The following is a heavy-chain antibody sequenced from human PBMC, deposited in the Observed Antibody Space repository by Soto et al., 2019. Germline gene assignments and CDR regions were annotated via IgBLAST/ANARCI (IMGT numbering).Heavy chain of an antibody. V-gene: IGHV3-20*01. CDR2: MNWNGGSR. CDR1: GFTFDDYG. Sequence: GGSLRLSCAASGFTFDDYGMSWVRQAPGKGLELVSGMNWNGGSRGYADSVKGRFTISKDNAKNCLYLQMNSLRAEDTALYHCARVKGSTAYYYMDVWGKGTTVTVSS. J-gene: IGHJ6*03. D-gene: IGHD3-10*01. CDR3: ARVKGSTAYYYMDV.